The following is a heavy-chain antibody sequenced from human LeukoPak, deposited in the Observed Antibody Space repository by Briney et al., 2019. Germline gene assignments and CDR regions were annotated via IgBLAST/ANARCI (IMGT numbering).Heavy chain of an antibody. Sequence: GGSLRLSCAASGFTFSSYAMHWVRQAPGKGLEWVAVISYDGSNKYYADSVKGRFTISRDNSKNTLYLQMNSLRAEDTAVYYCAKSQPSYYYDSSGYSPFDYWGQGTLVTVSS. CDR3: AKSQPSYYYDSSGYSPFDY. J-gene: IGHJ4*02. V-gene: IGHV3-30*04. CDR1: GFTFSSYA. D-gene: IGHD3-22*01. CDR2: ISYDGSNK.